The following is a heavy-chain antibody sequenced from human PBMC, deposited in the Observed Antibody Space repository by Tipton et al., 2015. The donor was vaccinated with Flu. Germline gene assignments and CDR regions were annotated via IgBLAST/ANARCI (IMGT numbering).Heavy chain of an antibody. V-gene: IGHV4-38-2*02. CDR3: AGGDYGDYDHEADGFDI. D-gene: IGHD4-17*01. J-gene: IGHJ3*02. CDR2: IYTKANT. CDR1: GDSIGSDYY. Sequence: TLSLTCSVYGDSIGSDYYWAWIRQPPGKGLEWLEHIYTKANTNYKPFIKSRVTISIDRSKNQFFLRLSSVTAADTAMYYCAGGDYGDYDHEADGFDIWGQGTLVTVSA.